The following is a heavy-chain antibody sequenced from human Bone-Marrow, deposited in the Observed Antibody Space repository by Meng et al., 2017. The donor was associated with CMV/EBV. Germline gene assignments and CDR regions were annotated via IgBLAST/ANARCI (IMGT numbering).Heavy chain of an antibody. Sequence: GGSLRLSCAASGFTFSDYYMSWIRQAPGKGLEWVANIKQDGSEKYYVDSVKGRFTISRDNAKSSLYLQMNSLRAEDTAVYYCARDGRRDFWSGNYYYYYGMDVWGQGTTVTVSS. D-gene: IGHD3-3*01. CDR3: ARDGRRDFWSGNYYYYYGMDV. J-gene: IGHJ6*02. V-gene: IGHV3-7*01. CDR1: GFTFSDYY. CDR2: IKQDGSEK.